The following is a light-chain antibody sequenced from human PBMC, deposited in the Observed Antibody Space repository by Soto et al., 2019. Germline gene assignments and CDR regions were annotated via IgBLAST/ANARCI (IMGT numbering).Light chain of an antibody. CDR2: GAS. J-gene: IGKJ1*01. CDR3: QQYSSSRT. Sequence: ELVLTQSPATMSLSAGARATLSCRASQSVSSSFSACYQQKPGPAPRLPIYGASSTATGIQDRFSGSGSGTDFTPTISRLEPEDFAVYYCQQYSSSRTFGQGTKVDIK. V-gene: IGKV3-20*01. CDR1: QSVSSSF.